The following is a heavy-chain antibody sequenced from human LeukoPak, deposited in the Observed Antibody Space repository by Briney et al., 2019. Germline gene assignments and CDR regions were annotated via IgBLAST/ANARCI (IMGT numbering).Heavy chain of an antibody. D-gene: IGHD2-2*01. CDR2: VKSDGSDK. CDR1: GFTFSSYA. Sequence: GGSLRLSCAASGFTFSSYAMSWARQAPGKGLEWVANVKSDGSDKNFVDSVRGRFTISRDNAKNSLYLQMNSLRAEDTAVYYCASQTSAKGFDYWGQGTLVTVSS. CDR3: ASQTSAKGFDY. J-gene: IGHJ4*02. V-gene: IGHV3-7*03.